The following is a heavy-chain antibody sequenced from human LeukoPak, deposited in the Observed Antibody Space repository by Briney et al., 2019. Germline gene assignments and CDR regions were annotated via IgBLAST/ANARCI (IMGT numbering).Heavy chain of an antibody. V-gene: IGHV4-39*07. CDR2: IYYSGTT. Sequence: SETLSLTCTVSGGSISSSSYYWGWIRQPPGKGLEWIGSIYYSGTTHYNPSLESRVTISVDTSKNQFSLKLASVTAADTAVYYCAKGAGGFGYYNWFDPWGQGTLVTVSS. J-gene: IGHJ5*02. CDR3: AKGAGGFGYYNWFDP. CDR1: GGSISSSSYY. D-gene: IGHD5-18*01.